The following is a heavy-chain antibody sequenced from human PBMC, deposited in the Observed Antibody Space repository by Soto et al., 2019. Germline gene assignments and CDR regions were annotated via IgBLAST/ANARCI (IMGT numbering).Heavy chain of an antibody. V-gene: IGHV1-69*01. D-gene: IGHD3-22*01. CDR1: GGTFSRHA. Sequence: QVQLVQSGAEVMKPGSSVKVSCKASGGTFSRHAISWVRQAPGQGLEWMGGIIPIFGTANHAQKFQGRVTIIADEYTSTVYMELSSLRSEDTAMYYCARGWGYDSNDYYYAYWGQGTLVIVSS. CDR3: ARGWGYDSNDYYYAY. J-gene: IGHJ4*02. CDR2: IIPIFGTA.